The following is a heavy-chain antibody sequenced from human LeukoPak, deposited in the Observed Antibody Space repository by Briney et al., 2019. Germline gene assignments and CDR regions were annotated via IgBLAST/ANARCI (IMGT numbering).Heavy chain of an antibody. J-gene: IGHJ4*02. V-gene: IGHV1-69*06. CDR1: GGTFSSYA. D-gene: IGHD6-19*01. CDR3: ARDGGSGWYDY. CDR2: IIPIFGTA. Sequence: GASVKVSCKASGGTFSSYAISWVRQAPGQGLEWMGGIIPIFGTANYAQKFQGKVTITADKSTSTAYMELSSLRSEDTAVYYCARDGGSGWYDYWGQGTLVTVSS.